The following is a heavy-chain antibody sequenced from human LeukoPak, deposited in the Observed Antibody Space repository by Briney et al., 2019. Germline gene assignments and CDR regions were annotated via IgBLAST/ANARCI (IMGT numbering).Heavy chain of an antibody. Sequence: GASVKVSCKASGGTFSSYAISWVRQAPGQGLEWMGRIIPILGIANYAQKFQGRVTITADKSTSTAYMELSSLRSEDTAVYYCARVPHRAAGYTYEFDYWGQGTLVTVSS. J-gene: IGHJ4*02. V-gene: IGHV1-69*04. CDR1: GGTFSSYA. CDR2: IIPILGIA. CDR3: ARVPHRAAGYTYEFDY. D-gene: IGHD5-18*01.